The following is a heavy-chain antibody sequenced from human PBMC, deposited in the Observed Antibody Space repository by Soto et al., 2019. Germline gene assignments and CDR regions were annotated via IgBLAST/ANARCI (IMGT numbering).Heavy chain of an antibody. Sequence: QVQLVQSGAEVKKPGSSVKVSCKASGGTFSSYAISWVRQAPGQGLEWMGGIIPIFGTANYAQKFQGRVTITADESTSTAYMELSSLRSEDTAVYYCARDAPIVVVPAAIGGGYHYSGMDVWGQGTTVTVSS. V-gene: IGHV1-69*01. CDR3: ARDAPIVVVPAAIGGGYHYSGMDV. CDR1: GGTFSSYA. CDR2: IIPIFGTA. D-gene: IGHD2-2*02. J-gene: IGHJ6*02.